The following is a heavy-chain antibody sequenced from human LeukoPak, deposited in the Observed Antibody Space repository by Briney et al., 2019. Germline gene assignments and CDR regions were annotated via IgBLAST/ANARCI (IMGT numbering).Heavy chain of an antibody. D-gene: IGHD2-2*01. CDR1: GYTLTELS. V-gene: IGHV1-24*01. Sequence: GASVKVSCKVSGYTLTELSMHWVRQAPGKGLEWMGGFDPEDGETIYAQKFQGRVTMTEDTSTDTAYMELSSLRSEDTAVYYCASATPYCSSTSCYGVGWFDPWGQGTLVTVSS. CDR3: ASATPYCSSTSCYGVGWFDP. CDR2: FDPEDGET. J-gene: IGHJ5*02.